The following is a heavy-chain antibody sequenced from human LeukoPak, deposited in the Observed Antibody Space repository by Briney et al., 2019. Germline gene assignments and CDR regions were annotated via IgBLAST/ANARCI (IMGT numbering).Heavy chain of an antibody. V-gene: IGHV4-61*01. CDR3: AGEGGSRDSGYLRPYNFDY. CDR2: IYYSGST. D-gene: IGHD3-22*01. J-gene: IGHJ4*02. Sequence: SETLSLTCTVSGGSVSSGSYYWSWIRQPPGKGLEWIGYIYYSGSTNYNPSLKSRVTISVDTSKNQFSLRLSSVTAADTAMYYCAGEGGSRDSGYLRPYNFDYWGQGTLVTVSS. CDR1: GGSVSSGSYY.